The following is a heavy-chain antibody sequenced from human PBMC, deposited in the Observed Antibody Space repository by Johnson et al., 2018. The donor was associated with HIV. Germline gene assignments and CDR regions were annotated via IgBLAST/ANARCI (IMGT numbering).Heavy chain of an antibody. J-gene: IGHJ3*02. CDR2: IYSGAST. V-gene: IGHV3-66*02. CDR1: GFTVSSNY. D-gene: IGHD3-16*02. Sequence: MQLVESGGGLVQPGGSLRLSCAASGFTVSSNYMSWVRQAPGKGLEWVSVIYSGASTYYADSVKGRFTISRDNSKNTLYLQMNSLRAEDTAVYYCAKEGYDYVWGSYRYTFGAFDIWGHGTMVTVSS. CDR3: AKEGYDYVWGSYRYTFGAFDI.